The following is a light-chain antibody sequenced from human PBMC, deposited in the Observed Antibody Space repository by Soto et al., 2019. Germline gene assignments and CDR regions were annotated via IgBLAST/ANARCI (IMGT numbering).Light chain of an antibody. V-gene: IGKV3-20*01. J-gene: IGKJ1*01. CDR2: GAS. Sequence: EIVLTQSPGTLSLSPGDRATLSCRASQTVRSNYLAWYQQKPGQTPRLLIYGASNRATDIPDRFRGSGSGTDFTLTISRLEPEDCGMYYCQQYGTSPRTFGQGTKVE. CDR3: QQYGTSPRT. CDR1: QTVRSNY.